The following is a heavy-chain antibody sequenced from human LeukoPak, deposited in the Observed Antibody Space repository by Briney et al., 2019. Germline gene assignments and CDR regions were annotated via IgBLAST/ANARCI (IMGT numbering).Heavy chain of an antibody. J-gene: IGHJ3*02. V-gene: IGHV4-31*03. D-gene: IGHD3-3*01. Sequence: SQTLSLTCTVSGGSISSGGYYWSWIRQHPGKGLEWIEYIYYSGSTYYNPSLKSRVTISVDTSKKQFSLKLSSVTAADTAVYYCARHDTIFGVVNPTDAFDIWGQGTMVTVSS. CDR3: ARHDTIFGVVNPTDAFDI. CDR1: GGSISSGGYY. CDR2: IYYSGST.